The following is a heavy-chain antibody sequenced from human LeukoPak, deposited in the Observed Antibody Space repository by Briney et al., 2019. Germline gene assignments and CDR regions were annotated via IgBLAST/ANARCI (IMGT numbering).Heavy chain of an antibody. CDR3: ARRYCSSTSCHDY. CDR2: IYSGGST. D-gene: IGHD2-2*01. CDR1: GFTVSSNY. Sequence: GGSLRLSCAASGFTVSSNYMSWVRQAPGKGLEWVSVIYSGGSTYYADSEKGRFTISRDNSKNTLYLQMNSLRAEDTAVYYCARRYCSSTSCHDYWGQGTLVTVSS. J-gene: IGHJ4*02. V-gene: IGHV3-66*02.